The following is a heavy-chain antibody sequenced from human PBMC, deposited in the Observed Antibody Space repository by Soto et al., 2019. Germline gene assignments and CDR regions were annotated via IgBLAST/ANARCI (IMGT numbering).Heavy chain of an antibody. V-gene: IGHV4-59*01. CDR3: ARRHGPFDF. J-gene: IGHJ4*02. CDR2: IYYSGST. Sequence: SETLSLTCTVSGGSISSYYWSWIWQPPGKGLEWIGYIYYSGSTSYNPSLKSRVTISVDTSKNQFSLKLSSVTAADTAVYYCARRHGPFDFWGQGTLVTVSS. CDR1: GGSISSYY.